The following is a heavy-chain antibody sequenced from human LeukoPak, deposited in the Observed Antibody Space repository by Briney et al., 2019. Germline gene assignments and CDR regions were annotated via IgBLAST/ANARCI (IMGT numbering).Heavy chain of an antibody. V-gene: IGHV1-2*02. J-gene: IGHJ4*01. CDR3: ARPDGNHYYDSSGYLIV. D-gene: IGHD3-22*01. Sequence: ASVKVSCKASGYSLSGYYMHWVRQAPGQGLEWMGWINPNSGGTNYAQKFQGRVTMTRDTSISTAYMELSRLRSDDTAMYYCARPDGNHYYDSSGYLIVWGQGTLVTVSS. CDR2: INPNSGGT. CDR1: GYSLSGYY.